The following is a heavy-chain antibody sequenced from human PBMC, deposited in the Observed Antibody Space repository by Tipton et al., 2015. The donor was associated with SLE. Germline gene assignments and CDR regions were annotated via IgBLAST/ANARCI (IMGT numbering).Heavy chain of an antibody. Sequence: SLRLSCVASGFPSSSFAMSWVRQAPGKGLECVSTIYIGGSTHYADTVKGRFTISRDNSKNTLYLDMNNLRPEDTAVYYCAKDDTAAAYYFDHWGQGTLVTVSS. CDR2: IYIGGST. J-gene: IGHJ4*02. V-gene: IGHV3-23*03. D-gene: IGHD6-25*01. CDR3: AKDDTAAAYYFDH. CDR1: GFPSSSFA.